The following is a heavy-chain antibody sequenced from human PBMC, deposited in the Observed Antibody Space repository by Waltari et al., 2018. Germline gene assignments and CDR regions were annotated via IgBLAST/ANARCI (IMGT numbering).Heavy chain of an antibody. CDR3: ARQLGGPRDGLHFDR. CDR2: VHYSGTT. J-gene: IGHJ5*02. Sequence: QVQLQESGPELVKPSEALSLTCTISGDSIHTYWWSWIRQPPGKGLECIGSVHYSGTTNYNPSLESRVRISLDTSNNQFSLRLTSLTAADTAVYYCARQLGGPRDGLHFDRWGHGILVTVSS. V-gene: IGHV4-59*08. CDR1: GDSIHTYW. D-gene: IGHD3-16*01.